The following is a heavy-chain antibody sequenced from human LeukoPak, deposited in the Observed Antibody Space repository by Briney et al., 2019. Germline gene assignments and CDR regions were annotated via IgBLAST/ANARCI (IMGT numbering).Heavy chain of an antibody. V-gene: IGHV4-39*01. D-gene: IGHD4-17*01. CDR3: ARHDYGDYAGRLFDY. Sequence: SETLSLTCAVYGGSLSGYYWSWIRQPPGKGLEWIGSIYYSGSTYYNPSLKSRVTISVDTSKNQFSLKLSSVTAADTAVYYCARHDYGDYAGRLFDYWGQGTLVTVSS. J-gene: IGHJ4*02. CDR2: IYYSGST. CDR1: GGSLSGYY.